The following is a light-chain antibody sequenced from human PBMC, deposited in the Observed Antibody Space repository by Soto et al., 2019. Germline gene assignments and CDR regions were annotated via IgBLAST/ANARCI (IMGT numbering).Light chain of an antibody. CDR2: KVS. J-gene: IGKJ2*01. V-gene: IGKV2-30*01. Sequence: DVVMTQSPLSLAVTLGQPASISCRSSQSLVYRDGSTYLTWFQQRPGQSPRRLIYKVSHGDSGAPGRFSGSGSGTDFTLKISRVEAEDVGVYFCMQGSHWPYTFGQGTKLEIK. CDR3: MQGSHWPYT. CDR1: QSLVYRDGSTY.